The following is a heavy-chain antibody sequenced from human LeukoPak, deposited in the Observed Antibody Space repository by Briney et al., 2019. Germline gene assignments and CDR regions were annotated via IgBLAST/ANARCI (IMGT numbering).Heavy chain of an antibody. Sequence: SVKVSCKASGYTFTGYYMHWVRQAPGQGLEWMGRIIPIFGTANYAQKFQGRVTITTDESTSTAYMELSSLRSEDTAVYYCARGAVMALWFDPWGQGTLVTVSS. D-gene: IGHD3-16*01. CDR3: ARGAVMALWFDP. V-gene: IGHV1-69*05. CDR2: IIPIFGTA. CDR1: GYTFTGYY. J-gene: IGHJ5*02.